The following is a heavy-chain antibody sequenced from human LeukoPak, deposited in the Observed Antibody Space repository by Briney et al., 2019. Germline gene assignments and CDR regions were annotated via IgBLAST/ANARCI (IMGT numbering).Heavy chain of an antibody. CDR2: INHSGST. J-gene: IGHJ4*02. CDR3: TRAAGSADRDYDSSGYYYLDY. CDR1: GGSFSGYY. V-gene: IGHV4-34*01. Sequence: PSETLSLTCAVYGGSFSGYYWSWIRQPPGKGLEWIGEINHSGSTNYNASLKSRVTISVDTSKNQFSLKLSSVTAADTAVYYCTRAAGSADRDYDSSGYYYLDYWGQGTLVTVSS. D-gene: IGHD3-22*01.